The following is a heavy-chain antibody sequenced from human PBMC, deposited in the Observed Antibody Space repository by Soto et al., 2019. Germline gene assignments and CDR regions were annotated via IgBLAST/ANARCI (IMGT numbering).Heavy chain of an antibody. J-gene: IGHJ3*02. CDR3: ARGYAFDI. CDR2: IHHSGCT. V-gene: IGHV4-4*02. Sequence: QVQLQESGPGLVKPSGTLSLTCAVSGGSISTDNWWSWVRQPPGEGLEWIGEIHHSGCTNYNTSLKSRITTSVDKSKNQFSLKLISVTAADTAMYYCARGYAFDIWGQGTMVTVSS. CDR1: GGSISTDNW.